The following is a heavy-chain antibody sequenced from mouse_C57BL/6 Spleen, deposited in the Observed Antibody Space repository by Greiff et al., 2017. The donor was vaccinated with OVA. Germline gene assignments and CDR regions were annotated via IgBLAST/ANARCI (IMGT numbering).Heavy chain of an antibody. CDR2: IDPSDSET. D-gene: IGHD2-3*01. V-gene: IGHV1-52*01. CDR1: GYTFTSYW. J-gene: IGHJ3*01. CDR3: ARGLYCDGYWFAY. Sequence: QVQLQQPGAELVRPGSSVKLSCKASGYTFTSYWMHWVKQRPIQGLEWIGNIDPSDSETHYNQKFKDKGTLTVDKSSSTAYMQLSSLTSEDSAVDYCARGLYCDGYWFAYWGQGTLVTVSA.